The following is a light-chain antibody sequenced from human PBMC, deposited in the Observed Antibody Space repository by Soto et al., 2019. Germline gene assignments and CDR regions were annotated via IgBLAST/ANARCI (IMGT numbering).Light chain of an antibody. CDR1: QSVDRY. V-gene: IGKV1-5*01. CDR3: QQYKDYTWT. CDR2: DAS. J-gene: IGKJ1*01. Sequence: DIQMTQSPSTLSASVGDRVSITCRARQSVDRYLAWYQQKPGKAPHLLIYDASSLESGVPSRFSGSGSGTEFTLTISSLQPDDFTTFYCQQYKDYTWTFGQGTKVEV.